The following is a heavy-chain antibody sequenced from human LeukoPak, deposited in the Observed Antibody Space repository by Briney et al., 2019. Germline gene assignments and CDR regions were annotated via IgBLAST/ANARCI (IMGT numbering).Heavy chain of an antibody. CDR2: IYGNGST. J-gene: IGHJ6*03. CDR3: ARVGEWLFDIDV. CDR1: GDPISDYC. V-gene: IGHV4-4*07. D-gene: IGHD3-16*01. Sequence: TSETLTLTCTVSGDPISDYCWTWRRQPAGKGLEWIGRIYGNGSTNYNPSLKSRVAMSIDTSKMQFSLKLRSVTAADTAVYYCARVGEWLFDIDVWGKGTTVIVSS.